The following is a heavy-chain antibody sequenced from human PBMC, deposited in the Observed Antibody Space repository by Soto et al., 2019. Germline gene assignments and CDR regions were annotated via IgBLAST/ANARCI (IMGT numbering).Heavy chain of an antibody. CDR3: ARQVFSGGLGDNYYYYGMDV. V-gene: IGHV4-39*01. CDR2: IYYSGST. J-gene: IGHJ6*02. Sequence: NPSETLSLTCTVSGGSISSSSYYWGWIRQPPGKGLEWIGSIYYSGSTYYNPSLKSRVTISVDTSKNQFSLKLSSVTAADTAVYYCARQVFSGGLGDNYYYYGMDVWGQGTTVTVSS. D-gene: IGHD6-19*01. CDR1: GGSISSSSYY.